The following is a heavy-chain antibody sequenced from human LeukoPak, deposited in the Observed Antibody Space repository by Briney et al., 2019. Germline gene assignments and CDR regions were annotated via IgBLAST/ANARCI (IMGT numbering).Heavy chain of an antibody. Sequence: SETLYLTCAVYGGSFSGYYWNWFRQPPGKGLEWIGEINHSGRTNYSPSLKNRATISLDTSKTQLSLKVTSVTAADTAVYYCAGVGYSYGRKTDYWGQGTLVTVSS. V-gene: IGHV4-34*01. D-gene: IGHD5-18*01. J-gene: IGHJ4*02. CDR3: AGVGYSYGRKTDY. CDR2: INHSGRT. CDR1: GGSFSGYY.